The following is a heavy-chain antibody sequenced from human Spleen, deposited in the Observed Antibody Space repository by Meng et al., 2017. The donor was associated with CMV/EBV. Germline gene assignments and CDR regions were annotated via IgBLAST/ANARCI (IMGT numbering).Heavy chain of an antibody. D-gene: IGHD2-2*02. CDR2: INPNTGGA. CDR1: AYIFTDYY. V-gene: IGHV1-2*02. J-gene: IGHJ4*02. Sequence: ASVKVSCMASAYIFTDYYIHWVRQAPGQGLEWMAWINPNTGGARYAQDFQDRVTLTTDTSINTAYMDLSGLRSDDTAMYYCARDRYTNNKAFDFWGQGTLVTVSS. CDR3: ARDRYTNNKAFDF.